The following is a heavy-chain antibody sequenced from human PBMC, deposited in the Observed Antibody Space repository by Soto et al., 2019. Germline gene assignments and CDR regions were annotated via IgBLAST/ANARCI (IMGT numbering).Heavy chain of an antibody. J-gene: IGHJ4*02. D-gene: IGHD5-18*01. Sequence: PGESLKISCKGSGYSLSNYWSCWVRQMPGKGLQWMGIIYPGDSDIRYSPSFRGQVTISADKSISTAYLQWSSLKASDTAMYYCASTKDKRTTMVDYWGQGTLVTVSS. CDR2: IYPGDSDI. CDR3: ASTKDKRTTMVDY. V-gene: IGHV5-51*01. CDR1: GYSLSNYW.